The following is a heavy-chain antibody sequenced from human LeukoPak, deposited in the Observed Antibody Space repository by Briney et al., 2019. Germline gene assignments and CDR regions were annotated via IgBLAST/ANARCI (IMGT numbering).Heavy chain of an antibody. J-gene: IGHJ4*02. CDR2: INPNSGGT. Sequence: ASVKVSCKASGYTFTGYYMHWVRQAPGQGLEWMGRINPNSGGTNYAQKFQGRVTMTRDTSISTAYMELSRLRSDDTAVYYCARDPCGSGSPAYYFDYWGQGTLVTVSS. D-gene: IGHD3-10*01. V-gene: IGHV1-2*06. CDR1: GYTFTGYY. CDR3: ARDPCGSGSPAYYFDY.